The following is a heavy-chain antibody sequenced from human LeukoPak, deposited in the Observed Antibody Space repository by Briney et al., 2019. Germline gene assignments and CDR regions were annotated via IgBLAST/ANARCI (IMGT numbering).Heavy chain of an antibody. Sequence: SETLSLTCTVSGGSIISSSYYWSWIRQPAGKGLEWIGHIYPSGNTNYNPSLKSRVTISVDTSKNQFSLKLSSVTAADTAVYYCTRANGYGLIDYWGQGTLVTVSS. CDR2: IYPSGNT. CDR3: TRANGYGLIDY. CDR1: GGSIISSSYY. D-gene: IGHD3-10*01. V-gene: IGHV4-61*09. J-gene: IGHJ4*02.